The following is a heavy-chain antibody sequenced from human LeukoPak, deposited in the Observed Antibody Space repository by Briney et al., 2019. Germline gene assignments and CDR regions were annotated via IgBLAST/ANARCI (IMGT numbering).Heavy chain of an antibody. D-gene: IGHD6-6*01. CDR3: ARVREYSSAAFDI. Sequence: ASVKVSCKASGYTFTGYYMHWVRQAPGQGLEWMGWINPNSGGTNYAQKFQGRVTMTRDTSISTAYMELSRLRSDDTAVYYCARVREYSSAAFDIWGQGTMVTVSS. J-gene: IGHJ3*02. CDR1: GYTFTGYY. V-gene: IGHV1-2*02. CDR2: INPNSGGT.